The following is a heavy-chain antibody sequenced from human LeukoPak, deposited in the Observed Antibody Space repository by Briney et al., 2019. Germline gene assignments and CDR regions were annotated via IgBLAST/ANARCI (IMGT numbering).Heavy chain of an antibody. CDR3: ARGSYSGSYCFGY. CDR2: IIPIFGTA. J-gene: IGHJ4*02. D-gene: IGHD1-26*01. CDR1: GGTFSSYA. Sequence: ASVKVSCKASGGTFSSYAISWVRQAPGQGLEWMGGIIPIFGTANYAQKFQGRVTITTDESTSTAYMELSSLRSEDTAVYYCARGSYSGSYCFGYWGQGTLVTVSS. V-gene: IGHV1-69*05.